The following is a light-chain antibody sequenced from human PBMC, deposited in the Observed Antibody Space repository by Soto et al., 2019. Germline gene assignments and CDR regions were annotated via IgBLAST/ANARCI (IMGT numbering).Light chain of an antibody. CDR2: AAS. CDR1: QGISSY. Sequence: AIRMTQSPSSLSASTGDRVTITCRASQGISSYLAWYQQKPGKAPKLLIYAASTLQSGVPSRFSGSGSGTGFTLTISCLLSEDFATYYCQQYYSYPRTFGKGTKGEIK. J-gene: IGKJ1*01. CDR3: QQYYSYPRT. V-gene: IGKV1-8*01.